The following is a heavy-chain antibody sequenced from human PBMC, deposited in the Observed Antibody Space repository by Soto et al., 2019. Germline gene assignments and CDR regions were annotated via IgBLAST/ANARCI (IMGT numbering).Heavy chain of an antibody. J-gene: IGHJ5*02. V-gene: IGHV1-8*01. CDR2: MNPNSGNT. CDR1: GYTFTSYD. Sequence: ASVKVSCKASGYTFTSYDINWVRQATGQGLEWMGWMNPNSGNTGYAQKFQGRVTMTRNTSISTAYMELSSLRSEDTAVYYCARGRYSSGWYRPYNWFDTWGQGTLVTVS. D-gene: IGHD6-19*01. CDR3: ARGRYSSGWYRPYNWFDT.